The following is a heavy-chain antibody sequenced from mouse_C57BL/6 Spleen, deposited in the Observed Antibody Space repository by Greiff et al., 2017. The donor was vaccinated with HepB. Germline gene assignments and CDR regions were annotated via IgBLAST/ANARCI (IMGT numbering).Heavy chain of an antibody. CDR2: IYPRSGNT. CDR1: GYTFTSYG. D-gene: IGHD1-1*01. Sequence: QVQLQQSGAELARPGASVKLSCKASGYTFTSYGISWVKQRTGQGLEWIGEIYPRSGNTYYNEKFKGKATLTADKSSSTAYMVLRSLTSEDSAVYFCARYGSRYMWYFDVWGTGTTVTVSS. CDR3: ARYGSRYMWYFDV. V-gene: IGHV1-81*01. J-gene: IGHJ1*03.